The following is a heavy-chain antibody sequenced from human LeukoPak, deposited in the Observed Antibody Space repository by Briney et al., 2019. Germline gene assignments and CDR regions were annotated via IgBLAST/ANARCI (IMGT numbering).Heavy chain of an antibody. CDR3: ARVRDYYDSSGYYYNWFDP. CDR1: GDSVSSNSAA. D-gene: IGHD3-22*01. V-gene: IGHV6-1*01. J-gene: IGHJ5*02. CDR2: TYYRSKWYN. Sequence: QTLSLTCAISGDSVSSNSAAWNWIRQSPSRGLEWLGRTYYRSKWYNDYAVSVKSRITINPDTSKNQFSLQLNSVTPEDTAVYYCARVRDYYDSSGYYYNWFDPWGQGTLVTVSS.